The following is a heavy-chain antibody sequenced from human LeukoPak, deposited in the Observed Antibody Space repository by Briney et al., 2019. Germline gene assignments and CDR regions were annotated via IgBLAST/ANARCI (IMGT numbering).Heavy chain of an antibody. J-gene: IGHJ1*01. CDR3: ARMKYFDSTGYSHAEYFQH. CDR2: IIPLLGTP. V-gene: IGHV1-69*04. CDR1: GGTFNSFA. Sequence: SVTVSCKASGGTFNSFAISWVRQAPGQGLEWVGRIIPLLGTPDYAQKFQGRVTITSDKYTGTAYIELSSLRSEDTAMYYCARMKYFDSTGYSHAEYFQHWGQGTLVIVSS. D-gene: IGHD3-22*01.